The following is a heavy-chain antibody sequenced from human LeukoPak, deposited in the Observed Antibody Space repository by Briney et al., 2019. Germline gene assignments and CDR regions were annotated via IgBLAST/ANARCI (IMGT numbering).Heavy chain of an antibody. CDR2: IYHSGST. CDR1: GYSISSGYY. J-gene: IGHJ3*02. D-gene: IGHD3-22*01. Sequence: SETLSLTCTVSGYSISSGYYWGWIRQPPGKGLEWIGSIYHSGSTYYNPSLKSRVTVSLYTSRNQFSLKLNSVTAADTAVYYCAKSNGYGLIDIWGQGTMVTVSS. CDR3: AKSNGYGLIDI. V-gene: IGHV4-38-2*02.